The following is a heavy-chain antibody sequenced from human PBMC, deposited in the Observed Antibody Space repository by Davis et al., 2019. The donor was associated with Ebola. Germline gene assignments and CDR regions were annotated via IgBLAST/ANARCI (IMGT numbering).Heavy chain of an antibody. V-gene: IGHV3-30*04. CDR3: VRDFFEFSSSSFSDS. Sequence: GGSLRLSCAASGFTFSGSAMHWVRQAPGKGPEWLTYIFFDGSETFYADSVKGRFTISRDNSKNTLYLQMGRLRSDDTAMYYCVRDFFEFSSSSFSDSWGQGTLVTVSS. CDR2: IFFDGSET. CDR1: GFTFSGSA. J-gene: IGHJ4*02. D-gene: IGHD6-6*01.